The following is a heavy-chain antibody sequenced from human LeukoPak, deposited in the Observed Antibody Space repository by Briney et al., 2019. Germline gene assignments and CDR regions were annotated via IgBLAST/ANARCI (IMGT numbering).Heavy chain of an antibody. CDR1: GFTFSSYG. Sequence: PGGSLRLSCAASGFTFSSYGMHWVRQAPGKGLEWVALISDDGGKKYYADSVKGRFTISRDNSQNTLYLQMNSLRAEDTAVYYCAKVGYYDTSGYYLTRPYFDYWGQGTLVTVSS. J-gene: IGHJ4*02. CDR2: ISDDGGKK. CDR3: AKVGYYDTSGYYLTRPYFDY. V-gene: IGHV3-30*18. D-gene: IGHD3-22*01.